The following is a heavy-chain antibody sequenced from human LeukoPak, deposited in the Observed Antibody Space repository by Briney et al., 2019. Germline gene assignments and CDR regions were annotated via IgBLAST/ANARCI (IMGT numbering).Heavy chain of an antibody. Sequence: SETPSLTCTVSAGSFSSTIYYWDWIRQPPGKGLEWIGSIHYSGSTSYNPSLKSRVTISVDTSKNQFSLKLSSMTVADTAVYYCARHGGGYNSCFDYWGQGTLVTVSS. CDR1: AGSFSSTIYY. CDR3: ARHGGGYNSCFDY. J-gene: IGHJ4*02. V-gene: IGHV4-39*01. D-gene: IGHD5-24*01. CDR2: IHYSGST.